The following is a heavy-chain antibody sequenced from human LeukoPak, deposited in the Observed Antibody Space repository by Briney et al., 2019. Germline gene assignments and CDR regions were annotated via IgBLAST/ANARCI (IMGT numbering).Heavy chain of an antibody. V-gene: IGHV4-34*01. CDR2: INHSGST. CDR3: ARVVGDYVWGSYRYKHPFDY. CDR1: GGSFSGYY. J-gene: IGHJ4*02. D-gene: IGHD3-16*02. Sequence: SETLSLTCAVYGGSFSGYYWSWIRQPPGKGLEWIGEINHSGSTNYNPSLKSRVTISVDTSKNQFSLKLSSVTAADTAVYYCARVVGDYVWGSYRYKHPFDYWGQGTLVTVSS.